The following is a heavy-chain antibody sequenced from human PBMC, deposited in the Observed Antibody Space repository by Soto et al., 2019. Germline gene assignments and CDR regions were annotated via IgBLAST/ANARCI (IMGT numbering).Heavy chain of an antibody. D-gene: IGHD3-22*01. CDR2: ISGSGGST. J-gene: IGHJ4*02. CDR3: AKGLAYYYDSSGYYFDY. V-gene: IGHV3-23*01. CDR1: GFTFSSYA. Sequence: GGSLRHSCAASGFTFSSYAMSWVRQAPGKGLEWVSAISGSGGSTYYADSVKGRFTISRDNSKNTLYLQMNSLRAEDTAVYYCAKGLAYYYDSSGYYFDYWGQGTLVTVSS.